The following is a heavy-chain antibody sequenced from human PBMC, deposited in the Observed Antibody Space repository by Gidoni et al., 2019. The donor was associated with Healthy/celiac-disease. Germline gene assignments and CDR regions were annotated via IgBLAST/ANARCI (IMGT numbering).Heavy chain of an antibody. CDR3: ASCGYSYGYDY. J-gene: IGHJ4*02. D-gene: IGHD5-18*01. Sequence: QVQLQESGPGLVKPSQTLSLTCTVSGGSVSSGSYYWSWIRQPAGKGLEWIGRIYTRGGTNYNPSLKSRVTISVDTSKNQFSLKLSSVTAADTAVYYCASCGYSYGYDYWGQGTLVTVSS. CDR2: IYTRGGT. V-gene: IGHV4-61*02. CDR1: GGSVSSGSYY.